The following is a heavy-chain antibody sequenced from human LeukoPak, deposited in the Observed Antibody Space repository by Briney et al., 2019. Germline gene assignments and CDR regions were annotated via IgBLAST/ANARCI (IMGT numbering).Heavy chain of an antibody. D-gene: IGHD2-15*01. V-gene: IGHV3-21*01. CDR1: GFTFSSYT. J-gene: IGHJ6*02. Sequence: GGSLRLSCAASGFTFSSYTMNWVRQAPGKGLEWVSSISSSSSYIYYADSVKGRLTISTANAKNSLYPQMNTRRAEDTPVYYCPRDPTPRYCSGGRCYTHSGMAVWGQGTTVTVSS. CDR2: ISSSSSYI. CDR3: PRDPTPRYCSGGRCYTHSGMAV.